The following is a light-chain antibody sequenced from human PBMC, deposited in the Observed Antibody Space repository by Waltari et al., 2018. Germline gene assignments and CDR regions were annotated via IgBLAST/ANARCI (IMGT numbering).Light chain of an antibody. V-gene: IGKV4-1*01. Sequence: DIVMTQSPDSLAVSRGERAPINSKSSQSVLYSSNNKNYLPWYQQKPGQPPKLLIYWASTRESGVPDRFSGSGSGTDFTLTISSLQAEDVAVYYCQQYYSTPYTFGQGTKLEIK. CDR3: QQYYSTPYT. J-gene: IGKJ2*01. CDR2: WAS. CDR1: QSVLYSSNNKNY.